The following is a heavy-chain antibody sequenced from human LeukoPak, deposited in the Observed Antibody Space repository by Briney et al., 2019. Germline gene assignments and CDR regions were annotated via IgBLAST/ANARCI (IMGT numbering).Heavy chain of an antibody. Sequence: GASVKVSCKASGYTFTVYYMHWVRQAPGQGLEWMGWINPNSGGTNYAQKFQGRVTMTRDTSISTAYMELSRLRSDDTAVYYCANNYGSGSYYKQGVYYYYMDVWGKGTTVTISS. V-gene: IGHV1-2*02. CDR2: INPNSGGT. D-gene: IGHD3-10*01. CDR1: GYTFTVYY. J-gene: IGHJ6*03. CDR3: ANNYGSGSYYKQGVYYYYMDV.